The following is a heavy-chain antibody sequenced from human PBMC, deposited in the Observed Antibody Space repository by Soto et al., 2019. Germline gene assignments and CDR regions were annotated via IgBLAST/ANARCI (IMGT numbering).Heavy chain of an antibody. V-gene: IGHV3-23*01. Sequence: PGGSLRLSCAASGFTFSSYAMSWVRQAPGKGLEWVSAISGSGGSTYYADSVKGRFTISRDNSKNTLYLQMNSLRAEDTAVYYCAKDRTYSSSSSVNFDYWGQGTLVTVSS. CDR3: AKDRTYSSSSSVNFDY. CDR1: GFTFSSYA. J-gene: IGHJ4*02. CDR2: ISGSGGST. D-gene: IGHD6-6*01.